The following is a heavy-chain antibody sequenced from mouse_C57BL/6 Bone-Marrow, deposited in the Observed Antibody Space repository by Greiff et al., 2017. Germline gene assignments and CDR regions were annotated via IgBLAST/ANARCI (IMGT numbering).Heavy chain of an antibody. V-gene: IGHV1-5*01. D-gene: IGHD3-2*02. Sequence: VQLQQSGTVLARPGASVTMSCKTSGYTFTSYWMHWVNQRPGQGLEWIGAIYPGNSDTSYNQKFKGKAKMTAVTSASTAYMELSSLTNEDSAVYYCTRQLRPHFSYYYAMDYWGQGTSVTVSS. CDR2: IYPGNSDT. CDR1: GYTFTSYW. J-gene: IGHJ4*01. CDR3: TRQLRPHFSYYYAMDY.